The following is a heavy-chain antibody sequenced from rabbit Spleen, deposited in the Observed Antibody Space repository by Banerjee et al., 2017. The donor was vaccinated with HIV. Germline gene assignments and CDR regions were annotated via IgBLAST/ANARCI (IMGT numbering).Heavy chain of an antibody. D-gene: IGHD2-1*01. CDR2: INAVTGKA. CDR1: GFSFTNKAV. V-gene: IGHV1S45*01. J-gene: IGHJ4*01. CDR3: ARGSATMTMVITRFYLHL. Sequence: QEQLVESGGGLVKPEGSLKLSCTASGFSFTNKAVMCWVRQAPGKGLEWIACINAVTGKAVYASWAKGRFTFSKTSSTTVTLQMTSLTAADTATYFCARGSATMTMVITRFYLHLWGQGTLVTVS.